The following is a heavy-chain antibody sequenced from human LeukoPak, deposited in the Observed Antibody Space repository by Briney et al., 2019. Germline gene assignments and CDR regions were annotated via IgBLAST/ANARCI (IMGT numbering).Heavy chain of an antibody. J-gene: IGHJ4*02. CDR2: INPNSGGT. D-gene: IGHD3-22*01. V-gene: IGHV1-2*04. CDR1: GYTFTGYY. CDR3: AREAMYYYDSSGSFDY. Sequence: ASVKVSCKASGYTFTGYYMHWVRQAPGQGLEWMGWINPNSGGTNYAQKFQGWVTMTRDTSISTAYMELSRLRSDDTAVYYCAREAMYYYDSSGSFDYWGQGTLVTVSS.